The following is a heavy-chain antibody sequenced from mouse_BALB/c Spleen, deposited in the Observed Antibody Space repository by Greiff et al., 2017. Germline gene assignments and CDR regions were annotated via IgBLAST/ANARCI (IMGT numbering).Heavy chain of an antibody. CDR3: NAYYYGSSSPFDC. J-gene: IGHJ2*01. V-gene: IGHV14-4*02. Sequence: VQLQQSGAELVRSGASVKLSCTASGFNIKDYYMHWVKQRPEQGLEWIGWIDPENGDTEYAPKFQGKATMTADTSSNTAYLQLSSLTSEDTAVYYCNAYYYGSSSPFDCWGQGTTLTVSS. CDR1: GFNIKDYY. CDR2: IDPENGDT. D-gene: IGHD1-1*01.